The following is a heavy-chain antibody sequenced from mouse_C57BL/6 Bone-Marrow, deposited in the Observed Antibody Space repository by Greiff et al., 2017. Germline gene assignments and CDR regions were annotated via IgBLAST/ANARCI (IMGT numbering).Heavy chain of an antibody. CDR2: IHPNSGST. D-gene: IGHD1-1*01. V-gene: IGHV1-64*01. CDR3: GLNYYGSSYGAMDY. J-gene: IGHJ4*01. Sequence: VQLQQPGAELVKPGASVKLSCKASGYTFTSYWMHWVKQRPGQGLEWIGMIHPNSGSTNYNEKFKSKATLTVDKSSSTAYMQLSSLTSEDSAVYYCGLNYYGSSYGAMDYWGQGTSVTVSS. CDR1: GYTFTSYW.